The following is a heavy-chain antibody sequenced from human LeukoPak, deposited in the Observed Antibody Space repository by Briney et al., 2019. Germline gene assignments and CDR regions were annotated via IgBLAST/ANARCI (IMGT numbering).Heavy chain of an antibody. V-gene: IGHV1-8*01. CDR1: GYTFTTYD. J-gene: IGHJ4*02. CDR3: ARGPPEHPQGY. CDR2: MNPNSGNT. Sequence: GASVNVSCKASGYTFTTYDINWVRQATGQGLEWMGWMNPNSGNTDYAQKFQGRVTMTRNTSITTAFMELNNLRSEDTAVYYCARGPPEHPQGYWGQGTLVTVSS. D-gene: IGHD1-14*01.